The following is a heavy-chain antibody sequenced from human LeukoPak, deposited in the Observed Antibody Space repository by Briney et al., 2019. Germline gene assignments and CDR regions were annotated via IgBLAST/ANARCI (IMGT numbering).Heavy chain of an antibody. Sequence: GGSLRLSCAASGFTFSSYGMHWVRQAPGKGLEWVAVIWYDGSNKYYADSVKGRFTISRDNSKNTLYLQMNSLRAEDTAVYYCAKGVHSSGWDAFDIWGQGTMVTVSS. V-gene: IGHV3-30*02. CDR2: IWYDGSNK. J-gene: IGHJ3*02. CDR1: GFTFSSYG. D-gene: IGHD6-19*01. CDR3: AKGVHSSGWDAFDI.